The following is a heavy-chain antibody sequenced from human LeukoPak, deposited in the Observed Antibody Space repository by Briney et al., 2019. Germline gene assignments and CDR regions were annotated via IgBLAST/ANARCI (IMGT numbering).Heavy chain of an antibody. V-gene: IGHV3-30*02. CDR1: GLTFSNHG. J-gene: IGHJ4*02. Sequence: PGGSLRLSCAASGLTFSNHGMHWVRQAPGKGLEWVSFIRYDGINKYYPDSVKGRFTISRDNSKRTLYLQMNSLRADDTAVYYCAKDGSWSCTDWGQGTLVTVSS. D-gene: IGHD2-8*02. CDR2: IRYDGINK. CDR3: AKDGSWSCTD.